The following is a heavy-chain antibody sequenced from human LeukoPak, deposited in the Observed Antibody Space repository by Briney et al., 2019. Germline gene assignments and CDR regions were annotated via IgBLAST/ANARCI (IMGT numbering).Heavy chain of an antibody. CDR3: AKVIGYYYYMDV. J-gene: IGHJ6*03. D-gene: IGHD3-22*01. CDR2: ISGSGGST. CDR1: GFTFSSYG. V-gene: IGHV3-23*01. Sequence: GGSLRLSCAASGFTFSSYGMSWVRQAPGKGLEWVSAISGSGGSTYYADSVKGRFTISRDNSKNTLYLQMNSLRAEDTAVYYCAKVIGYYYYMDVWGKGTTVTVSS.